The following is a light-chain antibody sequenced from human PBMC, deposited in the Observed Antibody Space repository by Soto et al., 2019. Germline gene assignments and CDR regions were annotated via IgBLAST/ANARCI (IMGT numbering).Light chain of an antibody. CDR1: QSVSSSY. CDR2: DAS. Sequence: EIVLTQSPGTLSLSPGERATLSCRASQSVSSSYLVWYQQKPGQAPRLLIFDASNMDTGIPDRFSGSGSGTDFTLTISRLEPEAFAVYHCQQYGSSRLTFGGGTKVEIK. J-gene: IGKJ4*01. V-gene: IGKV3-20*01. CDR3: QQYGSSRLT.